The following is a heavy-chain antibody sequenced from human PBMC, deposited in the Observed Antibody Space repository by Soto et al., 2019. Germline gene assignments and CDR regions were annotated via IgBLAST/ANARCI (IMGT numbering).Heavy chain of an antibody. V-gene: IGHV2-70*13. J-gene: IGHJ6*02. D-gene: IGHD1-20*01. Sequence: SGPTLVNPTETLTLTCSFSGFSLTSPGMCVSWIRQSPGKALEWLALIERDDDDKYYSTSLKTRLTISKDTRKNQVVLTMANMEPADTATYYCARSIRGPRRFNGMDVWGQGTTVTVSS. CDR3: ARSIRGPRRFNGMDV. CDR1: GFSLTSPGMC. CDR2: IERDDDDK.